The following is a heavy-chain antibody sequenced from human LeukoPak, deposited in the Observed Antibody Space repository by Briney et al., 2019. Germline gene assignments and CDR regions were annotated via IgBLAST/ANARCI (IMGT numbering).Heavy chain of an antibody. CDR2: IYSGGST. CDR3: ARYQHLELLPYYLDY. Sequence: GGSLRLSCAASGFTVSSNYMSWVRQAPGKGLEWVSVIYSGGSTYYADSVKGRFTISRDNSKNTLYLQMNSLRAEDTAVYCCARYQHLELLPYYLDYWGQGTLVTVSS. D-gene: IGHD3-10*01. V-gene: IGHV3-53*01. CDR1: GFTVSSNY. J-gene: IGHJ4*02.